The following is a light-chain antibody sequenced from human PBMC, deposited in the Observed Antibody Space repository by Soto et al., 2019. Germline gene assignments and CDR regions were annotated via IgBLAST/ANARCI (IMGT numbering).Light chain of an antibody. V-gene: IGLV1-40*01. Sequence: QSLLTQPPSVSGAPGQRVTISCAGSNSNIGAGFDVHWYQHLPGTAPKLLIYGNRNRPSGVPDRFSGSKSGTSASLAITGLQAEDEAVYYCQSFDNSLSGSWVFGGGTKLTVL. CDR2: GNR. CDR3: QSFDNSLSGSWV. J-gene: IGLJ3*02. CDR1: NSNIGAGFD.